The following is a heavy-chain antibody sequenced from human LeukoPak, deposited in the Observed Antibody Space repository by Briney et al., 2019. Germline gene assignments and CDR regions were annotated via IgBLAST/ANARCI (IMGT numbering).Heavy chain of an antibody. J-gene: IGHJ4*02. V-gene: IGHV1-69*13. CDR1: GGTFSSYA. D-gene: IGHD3-22*01. Sequence: AASVKVSCKASGGTFSSYAISWVRQAPGQGLEWMGGIIPIFGTANYAQKFQDRVTITADESTSTAYMELSSLRSEDTAVYYCARDDSSGYWGQGTLVTVSS. CDR2: IIPIFGTA. CDR3: ARDDSSGY.